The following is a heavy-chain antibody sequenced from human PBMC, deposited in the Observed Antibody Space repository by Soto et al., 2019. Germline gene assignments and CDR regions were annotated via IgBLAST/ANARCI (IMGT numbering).Heavy chain of an antibody. V-gene: IGHV1-2*06. J-gene: IGHJ6*03. CDR2: INPNSGDT. Sequence: QVQLVQSGAEVKKPGASVTVSCKASGYTFSDYYLHWVRQAPGQGPEWMGRINPNSGDTKFAQKFQGRVTMTRDTSVRTAFMELNWLKPDDTAVYYCARERGGATATVDYYYFYMDVWGQGTTVTVSS. CDR3: ARERGGATATVDYYYFYMDV. D-gene: IGHD5-12*01. CDR1: GYTFSDYY.